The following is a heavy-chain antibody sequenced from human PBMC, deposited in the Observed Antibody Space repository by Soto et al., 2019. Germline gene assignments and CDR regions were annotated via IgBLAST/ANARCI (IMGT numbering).Heavy chain of an antibody. V-gene: IGHV1-3*01. J-gene: IGHJ4*02. CDR2: ISAGNGNT. D-gene: IGHD3-22*01. CDR1: GYTFTNYF. Sequence: ASVKVSCKASGYTFTNYFIHWVRQAPGQSLEWMGWISAGNGNTQYSQKFQGRVTITRDTSASTAYMELRSLRSDDTAVYYCAGGYYYDSSGYYDHWGQGTLVTVSS. CDR3: AGGYYYDSSGYYDH.